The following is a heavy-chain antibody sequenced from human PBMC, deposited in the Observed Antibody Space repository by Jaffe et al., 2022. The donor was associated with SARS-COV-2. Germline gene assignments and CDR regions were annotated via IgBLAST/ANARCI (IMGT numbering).Heavy chain of an antibody. Sequence: QVQLVQSGAEVKKPGSSVKVSCKASGGTSSTYTINWVRQAPGQGLEWMGRIIPILGLSNYAQKFQGRVTISADKSTSTAYMGLSNLRSEDTAVYYCCWEYGGNSAYYCDYWGQGTVVTVSS. V-gene: IGHV1-69*02. CDR2: IIPILGLS. CDR1: GGTSSTYT. J-gene: IGHJ4*02. CDR3: CWEYGGNSAYYCDY. D-gene: IGHD2-21*02.